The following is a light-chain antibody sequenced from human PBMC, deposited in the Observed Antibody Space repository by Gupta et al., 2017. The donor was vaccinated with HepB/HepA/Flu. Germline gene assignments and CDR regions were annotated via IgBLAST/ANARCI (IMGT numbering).Light chain of an antibody. CDR3: QHYNSWPFT. CDR1: QSVSSN. CDR2: GAS. J-gene: IGKJ3*01. Sequence: EIVMTQSPATLSVSPGERATLSCRASQSVSSNLAWYQQKPGQTPRLLIDGASTRATAIPARFSGSGSGAEFTLTISSLQSEDFGVYYCQHYNSWPFTFGPGTKVDVK. V-gene: IGKV3-15*01.